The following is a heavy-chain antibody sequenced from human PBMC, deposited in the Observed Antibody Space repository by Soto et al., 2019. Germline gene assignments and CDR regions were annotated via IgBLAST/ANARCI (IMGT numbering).Heavy chain of an antibody. CDR2: MNTNSGNT. Sequence: QVQLVQSGAEVKKSGASVKVSCKASGYSFTSYDINWVRQATGQGLEWMGWMNTNSGNTGYAQKFQDRVTITRDTSVSTAYLDLRSLRSEDTAVYYWARPPYYYDSSGYVFGMDVWGQGTTVTVS. J-gene: IGHJ6*02. CDR3: ARPPYYYDSSGYVFGMDV. CDR1: GYSFTSYD. V-gene: IGHV1-8*01. D-gene: IGHD3-22*01.